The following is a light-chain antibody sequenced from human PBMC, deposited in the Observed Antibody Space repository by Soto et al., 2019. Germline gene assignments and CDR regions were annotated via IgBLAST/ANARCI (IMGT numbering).Light chain of an antibody. J-gene: IGKJ5*01. CDR3: QQYKDWFSIT. V-gene: IGKV3-15*01. Sequence: EIVMTQSPATLSVSPGETVTLSCRASQSVSTNSAWYQQRPGQAPRLLIYGASTRATGIPARFSGSGSRTEFTLTISRLQSEDFAVYYCQQYKDWFSITFGQGTRQEIK. CDR2: GAS. CDR1: QSVSTN.